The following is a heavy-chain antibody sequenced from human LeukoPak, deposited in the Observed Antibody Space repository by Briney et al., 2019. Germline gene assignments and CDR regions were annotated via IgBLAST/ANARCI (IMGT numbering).Heavy chain of an antibody. V-gene: IGHV1-2*06. D-gene: IGHD5-12*01. CDR1: GYTFTGYY. Sequence: ASVKVSRKSSGYTFTGYYMHWVRRAPGQGLEWMGRINPNSGGTNYAQKFQGRVTMTRDTSISTAYMELSRLRSDDTAVYYCAREGYSGYGGEKGFDYWGQGTLVTVSS. J-gene: IGHJ4*02. CDR3: AREGYSGYGGEKGFDY. CDR2: INPNSGGT.